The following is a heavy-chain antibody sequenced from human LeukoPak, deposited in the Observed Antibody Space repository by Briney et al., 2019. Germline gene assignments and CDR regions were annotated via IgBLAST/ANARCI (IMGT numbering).Heavy chain of an antibody. CDR3: AREKYSSGSYDY. Sequence: GGSLRLSCAASGFTFSSYEMNWVRQAPGKGLEWVSYISSSGSTIYYADSVKGRFTISRDNAKNSLYLQMNSLRAEDTAVYYCAREKYSSGSYDYWAREPWSPSPQ. D-gene: IGHD6-19*01. CDR2: ISSSGSTI. CDR1: GFTFSSYE. V-gene: IGHV3-48*03. J-gene: IGHJ4*02.